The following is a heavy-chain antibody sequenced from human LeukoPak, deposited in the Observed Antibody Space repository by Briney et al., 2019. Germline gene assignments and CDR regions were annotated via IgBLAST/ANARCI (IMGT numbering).Heavy chain of an antibody. CDR2: IIPIFGTA. CDR1: GGTFSSYA. CDR3: ARAPVTYYDFWSGWDAFDI. Sequence: SVKVSCKASGGTFSSYAISWVRQSPGQGLEWMGGIIPIFGTANYAQKFQGRVTITADESTSTAYMELSSLRSEDTAVYYCARAPVTYYDFWSGWDAFDIWGQGTMVTVSS. V-gene: IGHV1-69*13. D-gene: IGHD3-3*01. J-gene: IGHJ3*02.